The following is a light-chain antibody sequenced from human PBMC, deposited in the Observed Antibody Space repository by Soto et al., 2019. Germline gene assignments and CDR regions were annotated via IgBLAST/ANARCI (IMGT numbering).Light chain of an antibody. CDR2: DAS. J-gene: IGKJ4*01. CDR3: QQYNSYS. CDR1: QSISSW. Sequence: DIQMTQSPCTLSASVGDRVTITCRASQSISSWLAWYQQKPGKAPKLLIYDASSLESGVPSRFSGSGSGTEFTLTISSLQPDDFATYYCQQYNSYSFGGGTKVDIK. V-gene: IGKV1-5*01.